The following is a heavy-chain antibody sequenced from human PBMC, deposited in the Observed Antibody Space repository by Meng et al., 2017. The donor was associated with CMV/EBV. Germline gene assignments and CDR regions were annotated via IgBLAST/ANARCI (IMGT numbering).Heavy chain of an antibody. V-gene: IGHV1-46*01. CDR1: GYTFTSYY. CDR3: ARDGGVRSSSSSLHYYYGMDV. CDR2: INPSGGST. D-gene: IGHD6-6*01. Sequence: ASVKVSCKASGYTFTSYYMHWVRQAPGQGLEWMGIINPSGGSTSYAQKFQGRVTMTRDTSTSTVYMELSSLRSEDTAVYYCARDGGVRSSSSSLHYYYGMDVWGQGTTVTVSS. J-gene: IGHJ6*02.